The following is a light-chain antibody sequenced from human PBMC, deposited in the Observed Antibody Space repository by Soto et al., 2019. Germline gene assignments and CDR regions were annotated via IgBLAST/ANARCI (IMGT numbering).Light chain of an antibody. CDR1: SSDVGSYNL. Sequence: QSVLTQPASVSGSPGQSITISCTGTSSDVGSYNLVSWYQHHPGKAPKLIIYEGSKRPSGISNRFSGSKSGNTASLTISGLQAEDEADFHCCSYADNHILLFGGGTNLTVL. V-gene: IGLV2-23*01. J-gene: IGLJ3*02. CDR2: EGS. CDR3: CSYADNHILL.